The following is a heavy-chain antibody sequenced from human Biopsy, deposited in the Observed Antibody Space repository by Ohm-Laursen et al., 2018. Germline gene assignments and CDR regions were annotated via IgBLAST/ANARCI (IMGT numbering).Heavy chain of an antibody. CDR2: NIPILGTG. CDR3: ATKLTGYFHH. Sequence: ESSVKVSCKVPGGTFSKYGVNWVRQAPGQGLEWLGGNIPILGTGNYAQKFQDRVTVAADTSTSTATMELRSLRSDDTAVYYCATKLTGYFHHWGQGTLVIVSS. J-gene: IGHJ1*01. V-gene: IGHV1-69*06. D-gene: IGHD3-9*01. CDR1: GGTFSKYG.